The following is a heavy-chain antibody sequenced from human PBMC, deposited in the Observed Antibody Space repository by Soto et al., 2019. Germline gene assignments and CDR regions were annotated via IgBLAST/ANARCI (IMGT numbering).Heavy chain of an antibody. CDR3: ARRYGRYFDY. D-gene: IGHD4-17*01. V-gene: IGHV4-59*08. Sequence: SETLSLTCTVSGGSMISYYWSWIRQPPGRGLEWIGFIYYAGSTKYNPSLNSRVTISVDTSQNQFSLKLSSMTAADTAVYYCARRYGRYFDYWGQGTLVTVSS. CDR1: GGSMISYY. CDR2: IYYAGST. J-gene: IGHJ4*02.